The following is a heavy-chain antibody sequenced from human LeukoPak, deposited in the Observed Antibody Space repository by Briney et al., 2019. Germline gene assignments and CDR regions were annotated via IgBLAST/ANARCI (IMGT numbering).Heavy chain of an antibody. CDR1: GFTFSRYA. CDR3: VKDGAIDVVRGVISPFDY. Sequence: GGSLRLSCSASGFTFSRYAMHWVRQAPGKGLEYVSAISSNGGSTYYADSVKGRCTISRDNSKNTLYLQMSSLRAEDTAVYYCVKDGAIDVVRGVISPFDYWGQGTLVTVSS. V-gene: IGHV3-64D*06. J-gene: IGHJ4*02. CDR2: ISSNGGST. D-gene: IGHD3-10*01.